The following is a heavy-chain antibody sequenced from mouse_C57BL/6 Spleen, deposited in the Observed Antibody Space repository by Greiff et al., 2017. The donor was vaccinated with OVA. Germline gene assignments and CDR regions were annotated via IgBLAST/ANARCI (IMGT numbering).Heavy chain of an antibody. J-gene: IGHJ4*01. V-gene: IGHV5-17*01. CDR1: GFTFSDYG. Sequence: DVMLVESGGGLVKPGGSLKLSCAASGFTFSDYGMHWVRQAPEKGLEWVAYISSGSSTIYYADTVKGRFTISRDNAKNTLFLQMASLRSEDTAMYYCARDYYGSRRPFYAMDYWGQGTSVTVSS. D-gene: IGHD1-1*01. CDR3: ARDYYGSRRPFYAMDY. CDR2: ISSGSSTI.